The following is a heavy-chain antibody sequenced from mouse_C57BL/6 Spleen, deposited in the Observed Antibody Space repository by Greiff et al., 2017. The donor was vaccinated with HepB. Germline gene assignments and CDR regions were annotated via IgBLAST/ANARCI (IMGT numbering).Heavy chain of an antibody. Sequence: EVQLQQSGPVLVKPGASVKMSCKASGYTFTDYYMNWVKQSHGKSLEWIGVINPYNGGTSYNQKFKGKATLTVDKSSSTAYMELNSLTSEDSAVYYGARGDFDDYGGDFDYWGQGTTLTVSS. D-gene: IGHD2-4*01. CDR1: GYTFTDYY. J-gene: IGHJ2*01. CDR2: INPYNGGT. CDR3: ARGDFDDYGGDFDY. V-gene: IGHV1-19*01.